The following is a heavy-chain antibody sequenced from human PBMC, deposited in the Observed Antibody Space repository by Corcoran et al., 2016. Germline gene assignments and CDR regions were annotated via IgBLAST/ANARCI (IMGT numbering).Heavy chain of an antibody. CDR2: IYSGGST. Sequence: EVQLVESGGGLIQPGGSLRLSCAASGFTVSSNYMSWVRQAPGKGLEWVSVIYSGGSTYYADSVKGRFTITRDNYKNTLYLQMNSLRAEDTAAYYCAREETAVAGAFDYWGQGTLVTVSS. J-gene: IGHJ4*02. V-gene: IGHV3-53*01. CDR3: AREETAVAGAFDY. D-gene: IGHD6-19*01. CDR1: GFTVSSNY.